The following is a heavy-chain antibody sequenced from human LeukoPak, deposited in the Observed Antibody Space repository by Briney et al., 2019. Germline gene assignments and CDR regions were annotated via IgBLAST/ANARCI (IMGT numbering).Heavy chain of an antibody. D-gene: IGHD3-16*01. CDR3: ARLHALGAEEFDP. CDR1: GGSISGHY. V-gene: IGHV4-59*11. Sequence: SETLSLTCTVSGGSISGHYWSWIRQPPGKRLEWIGYLHYTGSTNYNPSLNSRITMSVDTPNNQFSLRLTSVTAAATAVYYCARLHALGAEEFDPWGQGALVTVSS. CDR2: LHYTGST. J-gene: IGHJ5*02.